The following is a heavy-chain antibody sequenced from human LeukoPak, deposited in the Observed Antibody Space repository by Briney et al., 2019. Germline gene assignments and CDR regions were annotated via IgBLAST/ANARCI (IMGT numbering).Heavy chain of an antibody. CDR2: IYQSGTT. CDR3: ATYFYGDYALHYFDY. D-gene: IGHD4-17*01. Sequence: PSETLSLTCTVSGGFITSGIHWWSWARQTPGKGLEWIGEIYQSGTTNYKPSLKSRVTMSLVKSRNLFSLQLSSVTAADTAVYYCATYFYGDYALHYFDYWGQGALVTVSS. CDR1: GGFITSGIHW. V-gene: IGHV4-4*02. J-gene: IGHJ4*02.